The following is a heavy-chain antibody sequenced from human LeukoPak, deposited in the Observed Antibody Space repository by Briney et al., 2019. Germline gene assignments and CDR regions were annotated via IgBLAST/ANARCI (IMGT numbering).Heavy chain of an antibody. V-gene: IGHV3-72*01. Sequence: PGGSLRLCCAASGFTFSDHYMDWVRQAPGKGLEWVGRTRNKANSYTTEYAASVKGRFTISRDDSKNSLYLQMNSLKTEDTAVYYCARGSRGYSGYDYDYYYYYYMDVWGKGTTVTVSS. D-gene: IGHD5-12*01. CDR2: TRNKANSYTT. CDR1: GFTFSDHY. J-gene: IGHJ6*03. CDR3: ARGSRGYSGYDYDYYYYYYMDV.